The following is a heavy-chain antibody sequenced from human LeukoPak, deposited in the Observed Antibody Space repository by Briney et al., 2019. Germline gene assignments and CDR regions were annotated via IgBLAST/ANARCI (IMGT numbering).Heavy chain of an antibody. J-gene: IGHJ4*02. Sequence: SQTLSLTCTVSGGSISSGSYYWSWIRQPAGKGLEWIGRISTSWTTDYNPSLESRVTISVDTSKNQFSLKLSSVTAADTAVYYCARSGGNSDYWGQGTLVTVSS. CDR1: GGSISSGSYY. D-gene: IGHD4-23*01. CDR2: ISTSWTT. CDR3: ARSGGNSDY. V-gene: IGHV4-61*02.